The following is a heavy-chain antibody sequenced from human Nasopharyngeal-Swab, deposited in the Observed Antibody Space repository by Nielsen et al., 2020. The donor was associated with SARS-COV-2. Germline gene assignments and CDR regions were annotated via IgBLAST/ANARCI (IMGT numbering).Heavy chain of an antibody. CDR1: GYLLINQA. CDR3: VRDDGTSWLLDK. CDR2: ITAVDGKT. D-gene: IGHD2-15*01. J-gene: IGHJ4*02. Sequence: ASVKVSCKASGYLLINQALHWVRQAPGQSLEWMGWITAVDGKTEYSQKFHDRLILSSGSSVNTAYMDLSSLRSEDTAVYFCVRDDGTSWLLDKWGPGTRVTVSS. V-gene: IGHV1-3*01.